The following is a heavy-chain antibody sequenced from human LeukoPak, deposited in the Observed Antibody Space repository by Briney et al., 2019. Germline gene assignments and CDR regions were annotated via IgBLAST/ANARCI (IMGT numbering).Heavy chain of an antibody. CDR3: ARAGRNNWFDP. CDR1: GFTFSDYY. J-gene: IGHJ5*02. D-gene: IGHD2-15*01. Sequence: GGSLRLSCAASGFTFSDYYMSWIRQAPGKGLEWVSYISGSGSIIYYADSVKGRFTISRDNVKNSLYLQMDSLRAEDTAVYYCARAGRNNWFDPWGQGTLVTVSS. V-gene: IGHV3-11*01. CDR2: ISGSGSII.